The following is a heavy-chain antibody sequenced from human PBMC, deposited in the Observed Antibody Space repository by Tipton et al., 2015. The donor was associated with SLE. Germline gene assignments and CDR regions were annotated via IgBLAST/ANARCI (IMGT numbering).Heavy chain of an antibody. CDR1: SGSFSGYY. J-gene: IGHJ4*02. Sequence: TLSLTCAVYSGSFSGYYWNWIRQPPGKGLEWIGDINHSGSTNYNPSLKSRVTISVDTSKNQFSLKLSSMTAADTAVYYCARQGPPAYFDYWGQGTLVTVSS. CDR3: ARQGPPAYFDY. CDR2: INHSGST. V-gene: IGHV4-34*01.